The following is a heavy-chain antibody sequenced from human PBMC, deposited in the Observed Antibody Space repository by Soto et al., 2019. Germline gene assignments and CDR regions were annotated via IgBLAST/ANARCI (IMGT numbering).Heavy chain of an antibody. CDR3: AKGFFHYYYYGRDV. J-gene: IGHJ6*02. V-gene: IGHV3-23*01. CDR1: GFTFSSYA. D-gene: IGHD3-3*01. Sequence: EVQLLESGGGLVQPGGSLRLSCAASGFTFSSYAMSWVRQAPGKGLEWVSAISGSGGSTYYADSVKGRFTISRDNSKNTLYRQKNSLRAEDTAVYYCAKGFFHYYYYGRDVWGQGTTVTVSS. CDR2: ISGSGGST.